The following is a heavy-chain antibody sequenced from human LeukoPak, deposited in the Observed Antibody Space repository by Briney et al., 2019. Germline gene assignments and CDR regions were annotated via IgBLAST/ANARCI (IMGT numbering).Heavy chain of an antibody. D-gene: IGHD3-22*01. CDR3: AKERGNYYDSSGYYYYFDY. CDR2: ISGSGGST. Sequence: GGSLRLSCAASGFTFSSYAMGWVRQAPGKGLEWVSAISGSGGSTYYADSVKGRFTISRDNSKNTLYLQMNSLRAEDTAVYYCAKERGNYYDSSGYYYYFDYWGQGTLVTVSS. V-gene: IGHV3-23*01. CDR1: GFTFSSYA. J-gene: IGHJ4*02.